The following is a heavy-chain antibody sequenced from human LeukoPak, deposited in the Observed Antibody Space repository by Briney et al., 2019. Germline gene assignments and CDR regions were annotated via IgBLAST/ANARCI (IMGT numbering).Heavy chain of an antibody. CDR2: ISAYNGNT. V-gene: IGHV1-18*01. J-gene: IGHJ4*02. D-gene: IGHD3-22*01. CDR1: GYTFTSYG. Sequence: SVKVSCTASGYTFTSYGISWVRQAPGQGLEWMGWISAYNGNTNYAQKLQGRVTITTDTSTSTAYMELKSLRSDDTAVYYCARLYFDRSGPCFDYWGQGTLVTVSS. CDR3: ARLYFDRSGPCFDY.